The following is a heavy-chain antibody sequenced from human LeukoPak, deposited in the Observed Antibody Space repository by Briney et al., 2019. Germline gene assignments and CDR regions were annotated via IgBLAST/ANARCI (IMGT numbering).Heavy chain of an antibody. V-gene: IGHV3-30*18. Sequence: AGGSLRLSCAASGSTFSSYGMHWVRQAPGKGLEWVAVISYDGSNKYYADSVKGRFTISRDNSKNTLYLQMNSLRAEDTALYYCAKAGGSYRPTRHYHYYYMDVWGKGTTVTISS. CDR2: ISYDGSNK. J-gene: IGHJ6*03. CDR1: GSTFSSYG. CDR3: AKAGGSYRPTRHYHYYYMDV. D-gene: IGHD1-26*01.